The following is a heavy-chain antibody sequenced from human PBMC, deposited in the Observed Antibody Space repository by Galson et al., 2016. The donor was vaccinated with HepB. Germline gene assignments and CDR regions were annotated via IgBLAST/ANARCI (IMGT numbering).Heavy chain of an antibody. CDR3: EKDSVDYPNGMDD. CDR2: INIKYGNT. CDR1: NYMFTSYG. D-gene: IGHD4/OR15-4a*01. J-gene: IGHJ6*04. Sequence: SVKVSCTAVNYMFTSYGISWVRQAPGQGPEWMGWINIKYGNTNYVKKFQGRVTLTTDKSKNTAYMDLRNLRSDDTAGYYCEKDSVDYPNGMDDWGKGTTVIVSS. V-gene: IGHV1-18*04.